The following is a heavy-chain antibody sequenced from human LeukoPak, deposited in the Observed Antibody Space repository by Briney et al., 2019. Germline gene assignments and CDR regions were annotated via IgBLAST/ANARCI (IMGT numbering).Heavy chain of an antibody. J-gene: IGHJ5*02. D-gene: IGHD6-13*01. CDR1: GGSINAYW. Sequence: SETLSLTRSLSGGSINAYWWSWIRQPPGKGLEWIGYISSSGSTNYNPSLKSRVTISLATSKTHFSLNLNSVTAADTPVYYCAGLHFAASEEFDPWGQGILVTVSS. CDR3: AGLHFAASEEFDP. V-gene: IGHV4-59*08. CDR2: ISSSGST.